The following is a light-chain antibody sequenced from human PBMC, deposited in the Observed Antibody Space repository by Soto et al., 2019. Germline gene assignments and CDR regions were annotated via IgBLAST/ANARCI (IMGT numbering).Light chain of an antibody. Sequence: DIQMTQSPSALSASVGDRVTITCRASQNISSWLAWYQQKPGKAPKYLIYDASSLESGVPSRLSGSGSGTEFTLTINNLQPDDSATYYCQHYKAFSPWTFGQGTKVEIK. CDR1: QNISSW. CDR3: QHYKAFSPWT. J-gene: IGKJ1*01. CDR2: DAS. V-gene: IGKV1-5*01.